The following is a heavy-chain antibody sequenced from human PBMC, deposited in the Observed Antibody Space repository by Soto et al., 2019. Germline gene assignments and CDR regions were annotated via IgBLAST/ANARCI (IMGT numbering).Heavy chain of an antibody. V-gene: IGHV3-11*05. CDR1: GFTFTDYY. CDR3: ARDANYAAN. CDR2: ISSTGTYT. Sequence: QVQLVESGGGLVQPGGSLRLSCAASGFTFTDYYMNWIRQAPGKGLEWVSYISSTGTYTNYADSVKGRFTISRDNAKNSLYLQMNSLRSEDTAVYYCARDANYAANWGQGTLVTVSS. D-gene: IGHD1-7*01. J-gene: IGHJ4*02.